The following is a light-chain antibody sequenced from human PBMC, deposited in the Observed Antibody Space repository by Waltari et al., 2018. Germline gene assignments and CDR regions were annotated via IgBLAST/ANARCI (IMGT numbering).Light chain of an antibody. V-gene: IGLV1-44*01. J-gene: IGLJ1*01. CDR1: SSNIGSNA. Sequence: QSVLTQPPSASGTPGQRVTISCSGSSSNIGSNALNWYQHLPGTAPTLLINSHVQRPSGVPDRFSGSKSGTSASLAISGLQSEDEADYYCGAWDDRLNVYVFGTGTRVTVL. CDR3: GAWDDRLNVYV. CDR2: SHV.